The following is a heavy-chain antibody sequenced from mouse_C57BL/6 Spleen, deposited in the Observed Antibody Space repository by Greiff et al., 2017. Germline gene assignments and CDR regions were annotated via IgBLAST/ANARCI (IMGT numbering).Heavy chain of an antibody. Sequence: QVQLQQPGAELVRPGSSVKLSCKASGYTFTSYWMHWVKQRPIPGLEWIGNIDPSDSETHYNQKFKDKATLTVDKSSSTAYMQLSSLTSEDSAVYYCARHVGVVDYYAMDCWGQGTSVTVSS. CDR3: ARHVGVVDYYAMDC. V-gene: IGHV1-52*01. D-gene: IGHD1-1*01. J-gene: IGHJ4*01. CDR1: GYTFTSYW. CDR2: IDPSDSET.